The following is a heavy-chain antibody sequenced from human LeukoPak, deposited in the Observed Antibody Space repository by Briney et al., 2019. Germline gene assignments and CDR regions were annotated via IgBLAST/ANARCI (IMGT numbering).Heavy chain of an antibody. CDR1: GYTSTGYY. Sequence: ASVKVSCKASGYTSTGYYMHWVRQAPGQGLEWMGWINPNSGGTNYAQKFQGWVTMTRDTSISTAYMELSRLRSDDTAVYYCARDLGAGNYGSGSSPYYYYGMDVWGQGTTVTVSS. J-gene: IGHJ6*02. D-gene: IGHD3-10*01. V-gene: IGHV1-2*04. CDR3: ARDLGAGNYGSGSSPYYYYGMDV. CDR2: INPNSGGT.